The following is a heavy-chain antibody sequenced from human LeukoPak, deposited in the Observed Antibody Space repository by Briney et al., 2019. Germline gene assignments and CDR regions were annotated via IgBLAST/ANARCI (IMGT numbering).Heavy chain of an antibody. Sequence: PGLSLRLSCAASGFTFTTYGMHWVRQAPGKGLEWVAVIWYDGSNKYYADSVKGRFTISRDNSKNTLYLQMNSLRVEDTAVYYCAREAKWGALGLYYFDYWGQGTLVTVSS. J-gene: IGHJ4*02. V-gene: IGHV3-33*01. CDR2: IWYDGSNK. D-gene: IGHD7-27*01. CDR1: GFTFTTYG. CDR3: AREAKWGALGLYYFDY.